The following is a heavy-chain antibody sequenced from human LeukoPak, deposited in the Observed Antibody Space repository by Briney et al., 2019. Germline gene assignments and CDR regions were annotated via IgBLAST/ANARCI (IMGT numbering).Heavy chain of an antibody. Sequence: GGSLRLSCAASGFTFSSNSMNWVRQAPGKGLEWVSSISSSSSYIYYADSVKGRFTISRDNAKNSLYLQMNSLRAEDTAVYYCARDSVTMVRGVMRSGFDYWGQGTLVTVSS. D-gene: IGHD3-10*01. CDR2: ISSSSSYI. J-gene: IGHJ4*02. CDR1: GFTFSSNS. V-gene: IGHV3-21*01. CDR3: ARDSVTMVRGVMRSGFDY.